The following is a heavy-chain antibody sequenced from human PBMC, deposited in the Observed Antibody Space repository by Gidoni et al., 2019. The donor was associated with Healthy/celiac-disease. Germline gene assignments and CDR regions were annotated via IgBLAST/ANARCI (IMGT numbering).Heavy chain of an antibody. CDR1: GGSISSSSYY. J-gene: IGHJ4*02. CDR2: IYYSGST. CDR3: AREDRHSSSWYPGYDY. V-gene: IGHV4-39*07. Sequence: QLQLQESGPGLVKPSETLSLTCTVSGGSISSSSYYWGWIRQPPGKGLEWIGSIYYSGSTYYNPSLKSRVTISVDTSKNQFSLKLSSVTAADTAVYYRAREDRHSSSWYPGYDYWGQGTLVTVSS. D-gene: IGHD6-13*01.